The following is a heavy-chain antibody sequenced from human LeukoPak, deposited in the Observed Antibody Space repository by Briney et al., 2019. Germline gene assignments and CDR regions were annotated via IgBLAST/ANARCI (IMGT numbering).Heavy chain of an antibody. D-gene: IGHD6-25*01. CDR3: ARAGGIRAAALDLDY. J-gene: IGHJ4*02. Sequence: PSETLSLTCAVYGGSFSGYYWSWIRQPPGKGLEWIGYIYYNGSANHNPSLKSRVTISSDTSKNQFSLKLTSVTAADTAVYYCARAGGIRAAALDLDYWGQGTLVTVSS. V-gene: IGHV4-59*01. CDR2: IYYNGSA. CDR1: GGSFSGYY.